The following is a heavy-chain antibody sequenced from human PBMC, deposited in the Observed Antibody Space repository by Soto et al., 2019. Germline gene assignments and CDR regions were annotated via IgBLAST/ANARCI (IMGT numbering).Heavy chain of an antibody. CDR2: IIPLFGAA. D-gene: IGHD3-16*01. J-gene: IGHJ5*02. CDR3: ARGHTYAYWFDP. Sequence: QVQLVQSGAGVKKPGSSVKVSCKASGGTFSSYSINWVRQAPGQGLEWMGRIIPLFGAANYAQKFQGRVTFTADESTTIAYMELSSLRPDDTAVYYCARGHTYAYWFDPWGQGTLVTVSS. V-gene: IGHV1-69*15. CDR1: GGTFSSYS.